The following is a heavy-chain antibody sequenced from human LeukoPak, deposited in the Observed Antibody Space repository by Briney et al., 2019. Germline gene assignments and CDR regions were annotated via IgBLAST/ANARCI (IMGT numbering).Heavy chain of an antibody. J-gene: IGHJ4*02. CDR2: IWYDGSNK. Sequence: PGGSLRLSCAASGFTFSSYGMHWVRQAPGKGLEWVAVIWYDGSNKYYADSVKGRFTISRDNSKNTLYLQMNSLRAEDTAVYYCAKDRGVGATLLYYWGQGTLVTVSS. D-gene: IGHD1-26*01. CDR1: GFTFSSYG. V-gene: IGHV3-33*06. CDR3: AKDRGVGATLLYY.